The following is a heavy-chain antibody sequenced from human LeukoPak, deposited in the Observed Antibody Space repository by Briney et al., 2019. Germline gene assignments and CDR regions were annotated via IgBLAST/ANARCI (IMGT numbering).Heavy chain of an antibody. V-gene: IGHV4-39*01. CDR3: ARRRYYDGSGYLE. CDR2: LYYSGRT. D-gene: IGHD3-22*01. CDR1: GDSISRSDSY. Sequence: SETLSLTCSVSGDSISRSDSYWDWIRQPPGKGLEWIGTLYYSGRTYYSPSLKSRVTMSVDTSNNQFSLNLRSVTAADTAVYYCARRRYYDGSGYLEWGQGTLLGVSS. J-gene: IGHJ1*01.